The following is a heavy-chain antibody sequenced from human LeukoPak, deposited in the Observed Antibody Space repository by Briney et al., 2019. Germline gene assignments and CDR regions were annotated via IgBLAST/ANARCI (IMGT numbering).Heavy chain of an antibody. V-gene: IGHV3-53*01. CDR1: GFTVSNSY. Sequence: GGSLRLSCAASGFTVSNSYMSWVRQAPGKGLEWVSMIYVGGSTFYAGSVKGRFTISRDNSENTLYLQMDSLRAEDTAIYYCTRAALNDYAANWGQGSLVTVSS. D-gene: IGHD4-17*01. CDR3: TRAALNDYAAN. J-gene: IGHJ4*02. CDR2: IYVGGST.